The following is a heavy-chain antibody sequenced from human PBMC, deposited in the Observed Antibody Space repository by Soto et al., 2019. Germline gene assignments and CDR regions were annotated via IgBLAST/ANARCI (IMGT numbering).Heavy chain of an antibody. CDR3: ARVWYSSPPFNN. Sequence: GASVKVSCEASGYTFTSYAMHWVRQAPGQRLEWMGWINAGNGNTKYSQKFQGRVTITRDTSASTAYMELSSLRSEDTAVYYCARVWYSSPPFNNWGQETLATVP. CDR2: INAGNGNT. V-gene: IGHV1-3*01. J-gene: IGHJ4*02. D-gene: IGHD6-13*01. CDR1: GYTFTSYA.